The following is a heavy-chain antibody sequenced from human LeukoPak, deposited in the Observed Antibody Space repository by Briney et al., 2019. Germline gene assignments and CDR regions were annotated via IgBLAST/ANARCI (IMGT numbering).Heavy chain of an antibody. CDR3: AREMLSYRYALVM. CDR1: GFAVSDKF. CDR2: IYSGVNT. V-gene: IGHV3-53*01. D-gene: IGHD5-18*01. J-gene: IGHJ3*02. Sequence: GRSLTLSCAASGFAVSDKFMDWVRQAPGKGLEWVSVIYSGVNTYYADSVKGRFTNSRDNANNSLFLQKSSLRAEDTAVYYCAREMLSYRYALVMWGEGTVVSVSS.